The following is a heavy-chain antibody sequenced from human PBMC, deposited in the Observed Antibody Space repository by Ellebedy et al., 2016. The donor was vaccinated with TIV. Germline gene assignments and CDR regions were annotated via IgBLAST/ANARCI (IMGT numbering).Heavy chain of an antibody. CDR2: IIPFLPTG. CDR1: GGTFRTTP. J-gene: IGHJ4*02. CDR3: ARGGRTAANDY. V-gene: IGHV1-69*13. D-gene: IGHD2-2*01. Sequence: SVKVSCXASGGTFRTTPISWLRQAPGQGLEWMGGIIPFLPTGNYAQKFQDRVTITADESTSTAYMELRSLRSDDTAIYYCARGGRTAANDYWGQGTLVTVSS.